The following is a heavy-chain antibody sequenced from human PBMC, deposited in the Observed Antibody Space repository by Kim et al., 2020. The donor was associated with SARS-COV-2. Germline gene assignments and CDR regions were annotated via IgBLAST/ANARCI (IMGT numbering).Heavy chain of an antibody. V-gene: IGHV5-10-1*01. Sequence: SFQGHVTISADKSISTAYLQWSSLKASDTAMYYCARLEKWFGELVYYFDYWGQGTLVTVSS. D-gene: IGHD3-10*01. CDR3: ARLEKWFGELVYYFDY. J-gene: IGHJ4*02.